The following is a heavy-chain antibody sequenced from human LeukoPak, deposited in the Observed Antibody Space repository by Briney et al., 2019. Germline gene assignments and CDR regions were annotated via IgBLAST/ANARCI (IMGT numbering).Heavy chain of an antibody. CDR1: GFTFSSYS. Sequence: PGGSLRLSCAASGFTFSSYSMNWVRQAPGKGLEWVSSISSSSSYIYYADSVKGRFTISRDNAKNSLYLQMNSLRAEDTAVYYCARGNIVVVVAAFFDPWGQGTLVTVSS. V-gene: IGHV3-21*01. D-gene: IGHD2-15*01. J-gene: IGHJ5*02. CDR3: ARGNIVVVVAAFFDP. CDR2: ISSSSSYI.